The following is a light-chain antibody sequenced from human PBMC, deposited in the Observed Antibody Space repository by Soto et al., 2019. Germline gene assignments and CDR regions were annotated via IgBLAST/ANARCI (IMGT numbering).Light chain of an antibody. V-gene: IGLV2-8*01. CDR3: SSFAGNNNLV. J-gene: IGLJ2*01. Sequence: QSALTQPPSASGSPGQSVTISCTGTSSDVGGYNYVSWYQQHPGKAPKLMISEVSKRPSGVPDRFSGSKSGNTASLTVSGLQAEDAAEYYCSSFAGNNNLVFGGGTKVTVL. CDR2: EVS. CDR1: SSDVGGYNY.